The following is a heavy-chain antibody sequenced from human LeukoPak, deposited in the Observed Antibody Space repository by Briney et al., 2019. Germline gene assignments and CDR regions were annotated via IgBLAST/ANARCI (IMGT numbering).Heavy chain of an antibody. CDR1: GFTFSSYS. Sequence: PGGSLRLSCAASGFTFSSYSMNWVRQAPGKGLEWVSYITSGSGTIYYADSVKGRFTISRDNAKNSLYLQMNSLRAEDTAVYCCASRTNQRAIDYWGQGTLVTASS. V-gene: IGHV3-48*01. CDR2: ITSGSGTI. J-gene: IGHJ4*02. D-gene: IGHD2-8*01. CDR3: ASRTNQRAIDY.